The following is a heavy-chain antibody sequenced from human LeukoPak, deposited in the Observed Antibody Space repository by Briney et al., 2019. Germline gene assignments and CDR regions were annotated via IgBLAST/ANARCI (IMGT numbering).Heavy chain of an antibody. CDR3: VRGSVCTASYYHCMDF. V-gene: IGHV3-64*01. CDR1: GFTFSSYA. Sequence: GGSLRLACAASGFTFSSYAMRWLRQAPGKGLEFVSGISNSGENPHYANSVKGRFTIYRGNSKNTLYLQMGSLKTEDLAVYYCVRGSVCTASYYHCMDFWGQGTTVTVSS. J-gene: IGHJ6*02. D-gene: IGHD2-2*01. CDR2: ISNSGENP.